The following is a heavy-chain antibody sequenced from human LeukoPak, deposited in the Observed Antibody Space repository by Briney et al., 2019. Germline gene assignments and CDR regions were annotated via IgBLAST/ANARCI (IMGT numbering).Heavy chain of an antibody. D-gene: IGHD1-26*01. CDR3: ARLISGSYCFDY. V-gene: IGHV3-66*04. CDR1: GFTFSSYW. CDR2: IFSGGST. Sequence: GGSLRLSCAASGFTFSSYWMSWVRQTPGKGLEWVSIIFSGGSTYYADSVRGRITISRDNAKNSLYLQMNSLRAEDTAVYYCARLISGSYCFDYWGQGTLVTVSS. J-gene: IGHJ4*02.